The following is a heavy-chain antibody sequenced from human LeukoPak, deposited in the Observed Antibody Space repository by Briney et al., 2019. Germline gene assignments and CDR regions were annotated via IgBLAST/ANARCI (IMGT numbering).Heavy chain of an antibody. J-gene: IGHJ4*02. Sequence: PGGSLRLSCAASGFTFSSYAMSWVRQAPGKGLEWVSAIGGSGGSTYYADSVKGRFTISRDNSKNTLYLQMNSLRAEDTAVYYCAKDMGYSSGIDYWGQGTLVTVSS. CDR1: GFTFSSYA. V-gene: IGHV3-23*01. CDR3: AKDMGYSSGIDY. CDR2: IGGSGGST. D-gene: IGHD6-19*01.